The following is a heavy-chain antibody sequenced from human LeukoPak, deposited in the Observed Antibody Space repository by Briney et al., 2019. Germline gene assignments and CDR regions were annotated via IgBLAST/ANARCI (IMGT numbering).Heavy chain of an antibody. CDR2: IYYSGST. J-gene: IGHJ4*02. D-gene: IGHD4-17*01. CDR3: ARHGGAYGDYWYYFDY. Sequence: SETLSLTCTVSGGSISSYYWSWIRQPPGKGLEWIGYIYYSGSTNYNPSLKSRVTISVDTSKNQFSLKLSSVTAADTAVYYCARHGGAYGDYWYYFDYWGQGTLVTVSS. CDR1: GGSISSYY. V-gene: IGHV4-59*08.